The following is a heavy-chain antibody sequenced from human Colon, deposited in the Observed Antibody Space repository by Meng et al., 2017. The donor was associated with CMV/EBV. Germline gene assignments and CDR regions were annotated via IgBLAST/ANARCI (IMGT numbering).Heavy chain of an antibody. CDR1: GFTFSSHW. CDR2: INEDGSDK. CDR3: ARDMGIYTNYVYY. Sequence: GESLKISCAASGFTFSSHWMSWVRQGPGKGLEWVANINEDGSDKYYVDSVKGRFTISRDHAENSLYLQMNSLRAEDTAVYYCARDMGIYTNYVYYWGQGTLVTVSS. V-gene: IGHV3-7*01. D-gene: IGHD4-11*01. J-gene: IGHJ4*02.